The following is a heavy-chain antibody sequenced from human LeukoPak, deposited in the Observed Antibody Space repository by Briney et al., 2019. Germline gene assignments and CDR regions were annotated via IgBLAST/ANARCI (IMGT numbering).Heavy chain of an antibody. V-gene: IGHV3-23*01. Sequence: GGSLRLSCAASGFTVSSNYMNWVRQAPGKGLEWVSAISGSGGSTYYADSVKGRFTISRDNSKNTLYLQMNSLRAEDTAVYYCAKSHPQPGIAAAGDSDYYYYGMDVWGQGTTVTVSS. D-gene: IGHD6-13*01. CDR1: GFTVSSNY. CDR3: AKSHPQPGIAAAGDSDYYYYGMDV. CDR2: ISGSGGST. J-gene: IGHJ6*02.